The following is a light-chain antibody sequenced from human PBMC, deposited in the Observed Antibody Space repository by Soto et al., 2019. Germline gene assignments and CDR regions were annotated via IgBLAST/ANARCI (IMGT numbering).Light chain of an antibody. CDR2: AAS. J-gene: IGKJ4*01. CDR1: QGIGVY. Sequence: DIQMTQSPSSLSASLGDRVTITCRASQGIGVYLAWFQQKPGKVPKLLIYAASALQSGVPSRFSGSGSGTDFTINISSLQPEDFATYYCQKYNSAPLTVGGGTKVEIK. CDR3: QKYNSAPLT. V-gene: IGKV1-27*01.